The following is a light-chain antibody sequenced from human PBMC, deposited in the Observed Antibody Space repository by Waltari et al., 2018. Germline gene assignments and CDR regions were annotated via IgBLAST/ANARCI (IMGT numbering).Light chain of an antibody. CDR2: GAS. Sequence: EIVLTPSPGTLSLSPGERATPSCRASQSVSRSYLAWYQQKPGQAPRLLLYGASSRATGIPDRFSGSGSGTDFTLTISRLEPEDFAVYYCQQYGSSPPYTFGQGTKLEIK. V-gene: IGKV3-20*01. CDR1: QSVSRSY. CDR3: QQYGSSPPYT. J-gene: IGKJ2*01.